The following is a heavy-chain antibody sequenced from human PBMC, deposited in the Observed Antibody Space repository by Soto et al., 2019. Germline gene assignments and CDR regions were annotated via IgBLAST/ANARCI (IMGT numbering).Heavy chain of an antibody. CDR3: ARGVRAETYYNAFDY. Sequence: QVQLVESGGGVVQPGSSLRLSCAASGVSFKNYAFHWVRQAPGKGLQWVALISHNDEPRIFYADSVQGRFTISRDNFKNTVYLQMNRLRDEDTAVYHCARGVRAETYYNAFDYWGQGTQVTVSS. D-gene: IGHD3-10*01. CDR2: ISHNDEPRI. J-gene: IGHJ4*01. CDR1: GVSFKNYA. V-gene: IGHV3-30*01.